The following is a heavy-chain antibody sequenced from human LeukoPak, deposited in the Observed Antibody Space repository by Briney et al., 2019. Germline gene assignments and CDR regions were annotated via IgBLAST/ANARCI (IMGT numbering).Heavy chain of an antibody. CDR2: INPNSDGT. CDR1: GYTFTAYH. J-gene: IGHJ4*02. CDR3: ARDSSDYYTPPVY. D-gene: IGHD3-22*01. V-gene: IGHV1-2*06. Sequence: ASVKVSCKASGYTFTAYHLHWVRQAPGQGLEWMGRINPNSDGTNYAQKFQGRVTITRDTSINTAYMELNNLRSDDTAVYYRARDSSDYYTPPVYWGQGTLVTVST.